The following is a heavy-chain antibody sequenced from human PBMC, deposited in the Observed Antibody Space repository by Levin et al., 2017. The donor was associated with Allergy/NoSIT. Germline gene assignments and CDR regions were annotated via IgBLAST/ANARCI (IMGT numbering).Heavy chain of an antibody. CDR3: TTATLAVAGSRGSS. J-gene: IGHJ3*01. Sequence: GESLKISCAASGFTFSSAWMSWVRQAPGKGLEWVGRIKSKTDGGTTDSAAPVKGRFSISRDDSQNTLYLQMNSLKTEDSAVYYCTTATLAVAGSRGSSWGQGTVVTVSS. D-gene: IGHD6-19*01. CDR2: IKSKTDGGTT. V-gene: IGHV3-15*01. CDR1: GFTFSSAW.